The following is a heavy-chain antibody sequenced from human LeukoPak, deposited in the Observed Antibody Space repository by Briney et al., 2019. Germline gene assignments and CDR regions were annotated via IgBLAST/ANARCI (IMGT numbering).Heavy chain of an antibody. CDR1: GFTFNTYT. CDR2: ISYTSDYK. J-gene: IGHJ6*03. V-gene: IGHV3-21*01. CDR3: ARVQDSNNHRYHYYYYMDV. Sequence: GGSLRLSCAASGFTFNTYTMNWVRQTPGKGLEWVSSISYTSDYKFYADSVKGRFTISRDNAKNLLYLQMSSLRAEDTAVYSCARVQDSNNHRYHYYYYMDVWGNGTAVTVSS. D-gene: IGHD1-14*01.